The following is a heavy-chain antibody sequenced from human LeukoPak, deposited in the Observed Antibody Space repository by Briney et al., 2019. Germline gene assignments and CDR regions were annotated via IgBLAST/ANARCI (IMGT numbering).Heavy chain of an antibody. J-gene: IGHJ4*02. D-gene: IGHD3-22*01. V-gene: IGHV3-23*01. Sequence: GGSLRLSCAASGFTFSIYAMSWVRQAPGKGLEWVSAISGSGGTAYYADSVKGRFAISRDNSKNTLYLQMNSLRAEDTAVYYCAKKGYYDGSGYYMYYFDHWGQGTLVTVSS. CDR1: GFTFSIYA. CDR3: AKKGYYDGSGYYMYYFDH. CDR2: ISGSGGTA.